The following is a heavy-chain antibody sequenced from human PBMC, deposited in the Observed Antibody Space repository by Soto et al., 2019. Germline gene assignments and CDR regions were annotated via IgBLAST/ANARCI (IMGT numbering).Heavy chain of an antibody. J-gene: IGHJ4*02. CDR1: GGSISTYY. CDR2: IYYNGRT. CDR3: ARDGSGYDFWSGPYFLDY. V-gene: IGHV4-59*01. D-gene: IGHD3-3*01. Sequence: SETLSLTFTVSGGSISTYYWSWIRQPPGKGLEWIGYIYYNGRTNYNPSLESRVTISLDTSKSQFSLKLSSVSAADTAVYYCARDGSGYDFWSGPYFLDYWGPGTLVTVSS.